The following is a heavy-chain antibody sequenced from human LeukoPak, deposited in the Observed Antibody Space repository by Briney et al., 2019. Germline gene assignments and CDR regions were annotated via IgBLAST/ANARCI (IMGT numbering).Heavy chain of an antibody. Sequence: GGSLRLSCAASGFTFSSYSMNWVRQAPGKGLEWVSYISSSSSTIYYADSVKGRFTISRDNAKNSLYLQMNSLRDEDTAVYYCAREAAGTLYYYYGMDVWGQGTTVTVSS. D-gene: IGHD6-13*01. CDR1: GFTFSSYS. CDR2: ISSSSSTI. J-gene: IGHJ6*02. V-gene: IGHV3-48*02. CDR3: AREAAGTLYYYYGMDV.